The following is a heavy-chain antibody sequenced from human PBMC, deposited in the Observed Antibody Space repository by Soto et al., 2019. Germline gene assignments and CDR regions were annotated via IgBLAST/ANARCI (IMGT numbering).Heavy chain of an antibody. J-gene: IGHJ2*01. CDR3: ALGDTYNSYWNFDL. CDR2: IYPGDSDT. Sequence: GESLKISCKGSEYSFSSHWIAWVRQMPGKGLEWMGTIYPGDSDTRYSPSFEGRVSMSADESISTAYLQWGSLQASDTAIYYCALGDTYNSYWNFDLWGRGTLVTVSS. D-gene: IGHD1-1*01. CDR1: EYSFSSHW. V-gene: IGHV5-51*01.